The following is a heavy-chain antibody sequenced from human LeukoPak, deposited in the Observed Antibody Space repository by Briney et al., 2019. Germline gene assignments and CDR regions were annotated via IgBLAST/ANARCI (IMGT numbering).Heavy chain of an antibody. V-gene: IGHV3-30-3*01. Sequence: GKSLRLSCAASGFTFGSYGVHWVRQAPGKGLEWVTYISYDGSTKYYADSVTGRFTIFRDNSKNTVSLQMDSLTVEDTAVYYCARDRSGYYSTDYWGQGTLVTVSS. CDR1: GFTFGSYG. D-gene: IGHD3-22*01. CDR3: ARDRSGYYSTDY. J-gene: IGHJ4*02. CDR2: ISYDGSTK.